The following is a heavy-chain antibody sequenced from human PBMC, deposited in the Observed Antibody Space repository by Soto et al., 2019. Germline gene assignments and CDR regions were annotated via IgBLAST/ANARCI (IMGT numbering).Heavy chain of an antibody. V-gene: IGHV1-69*08. CDR1: GGTFSSYT. CDR3: ARDKEAILVEGAFDI. J-gene: IGHJ3*02. Sequence: QVQLVQSGAAVKKPGSSVKVSCKDSGGTFSSYTISWVRQAHGQGLEWMGRIIPILGIANYAQKFQGRVTITADKSTSTAYMELSSLRSEDTAVYYCARDKEAILVEGAFDIWGQGTMVTVSS. D-gene: IGHD2-21*01. CDR2: IIPILGIA.